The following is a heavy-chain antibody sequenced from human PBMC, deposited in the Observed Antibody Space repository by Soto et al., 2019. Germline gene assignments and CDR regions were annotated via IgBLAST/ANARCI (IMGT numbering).Heavy chain of an antibody. Sequence: GASVKVSCKASGYTFTSYGISWVRQAPGQVPEWMGWISVYNDQTDYAQKFQGRVTMTTDTSTNTAYMELRSLRSDDTAVYYCARRGSFGVDIMGYFDSWGQGALVTVSS. J-gene: IGHJ4*02. D-gene: IGHD3-3*01. CDR2: ISVYNDQT. V-gene: IGHV1-18*01. CDR3: ARRGSFGVDIMGYFDS. CDR1: GYTFTSYG.